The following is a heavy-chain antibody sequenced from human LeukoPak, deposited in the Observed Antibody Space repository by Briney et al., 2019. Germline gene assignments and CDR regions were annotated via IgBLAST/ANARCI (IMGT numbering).Heavy chain of an antibody. CDR2: IIPIFGTA. V-gene: IGHV1-69*06. J-gene: IGHJ3*02. Sequence: SVKVSCKASGGTFSSYAISWVRQAPGQGLEWMGGIIPIFGTANYAQKFQGRVTITADKSTSTAYMELSSLRSEDTAVYYCARVRYSGYDWHLFDIWGQGTMVTVSS. CDR1: GGTFSSYA. CDR3: ARVRYSGYDWHLFDI. D-gene: IGHD5-12*01.